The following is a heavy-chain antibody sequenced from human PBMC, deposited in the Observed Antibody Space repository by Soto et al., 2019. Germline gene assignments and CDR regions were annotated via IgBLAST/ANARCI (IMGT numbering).Heavy chain of an antibody. J-gene: IGHJ4*02. D-gene: IGHD5-12*01. V-gene: IGHV5-51*01. CDR3: ASFLSGYDYPYYFDY. Sequence: GESLKISCKGSGYSSTSYWRGWVRQMPGKGLEWMGIIYPGDSDTRYSPSFQGQVTISADKSISTAYLQWSSLKASDTAMYYCASFLSGYDYPYYFDYWGQGTLVTVSS. CDR1: GYSSTSYW. CDR2: IYPGDSDT.